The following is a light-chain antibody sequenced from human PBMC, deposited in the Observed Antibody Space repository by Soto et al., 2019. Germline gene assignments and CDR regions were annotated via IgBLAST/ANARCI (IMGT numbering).Light chain of an antibody. Sequence: DIVMTQSPLSLPVTPGEPASISCRSSQSLLHSNGYNYLDWYLQKPAQSPQLLIYLGSNRASGVPDRFSGSGSGTDFTLKISRVEAEDVGVYYCMQALQTPHFGQGTKLEIK. CDR2: LGS. V-gene: IGKV2-28*01. CDR1: QSLLHSNGYNY. J-gene: IGKJ2*01. CDR3: MQALQTPH.